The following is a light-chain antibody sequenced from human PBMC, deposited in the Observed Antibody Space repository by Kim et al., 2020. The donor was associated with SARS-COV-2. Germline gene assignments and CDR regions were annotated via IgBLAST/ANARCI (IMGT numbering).Light chain of an antibody. CDR2: AAS. Sequence: DIQMTQSPSSLSASVGDRVTITCRASQGISSYLNWYQQKPGKAPKLLIYAASSLQSGVPSRFSGSGSGTDFTLTISSLQPEDFATYYCQQSYSTPMYTFGQGTKLEI. J-gene: IGKJ2*01. CDR3: QQSYSTPMYT. CDR1: QGISSY. V-gene: IGKV1-39*01.